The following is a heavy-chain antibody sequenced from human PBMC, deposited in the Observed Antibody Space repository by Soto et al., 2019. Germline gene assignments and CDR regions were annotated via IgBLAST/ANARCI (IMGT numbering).Heavy chain of an antibody. CDR2: IYWDDDK. V-gene: IGHV2-5*02. CDR1: GFSLSTRGVG. J-gene: IGHJ4*02. Sequence: ESGPTLVNPTQTLTLTCTFSGFSLSTRGVGVGWIRQPPGKALECLALIYWDDDKRYSPSLKSRLTVTKDTSKNQVVLTMTNMDPMDTAMYYCARPRYSSSWYPFDLWGQGTLVTVSS. CDR3: ARPRYSSSWYPFDL. D-gene: IGHD6-13*01.